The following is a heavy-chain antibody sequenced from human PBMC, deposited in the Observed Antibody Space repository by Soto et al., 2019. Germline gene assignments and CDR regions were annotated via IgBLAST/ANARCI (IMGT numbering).Heavy chain of an antibody. J-gene: IGHJ4*02. Sequence: DVQLLESGGGLVQPGGSLRLSCAASGFTFSSYAMGWVRQGPGKGLEWVAVVSIGGSTHYAASVRGRFTISRDNSKNTLSLQMNSLTAEDTAVYFCAKRRGAGGHLDYWGQGALVTVSS. V-gene: IGHV3-23*01. CDR2: VSIGGST. CDR1: GFTFSSYA. D-gene: IGHD2-15*01. CDR3: AKRRGAGGHLDY.